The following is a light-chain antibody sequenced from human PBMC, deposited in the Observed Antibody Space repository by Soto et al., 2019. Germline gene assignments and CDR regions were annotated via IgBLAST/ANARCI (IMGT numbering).Light chain of an antibody. CDR1: TGAVTSGHY. Sequence: QAVVTQEPSLTVSPGGTVTLTCGSSTGAVTSGHYPYWFQQKPGQAPRTLIYDTTNTHSWTPARFSGSLLGGKAALTLSGAQPEDEADYYCLLFYTDIRVFGGGTKLTVL. V-gene: IGLV7-46*01. J-gene: IGLJ2*01. CDR3: LLFYTDIRV. CDR2: DTT.